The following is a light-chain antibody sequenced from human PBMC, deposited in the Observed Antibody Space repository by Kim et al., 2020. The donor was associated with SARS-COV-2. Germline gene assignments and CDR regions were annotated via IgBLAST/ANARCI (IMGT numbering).Light chain of an antibody. J-gene: IGLJ1*01. CDR3: CSYAGSYTFV. CDR2: DVS. Sequence: GQPVTISCTGTSSDVGGYNSVSWYQKHPGKAPKLMIYDVSKRPSGVPDRFSGSKSGNTASLTISGLQAEDEADYYCCSYAGSYTFVFGTGTKVTVL. V-gene: IGLV2-11*01. CDR1: SSDVGGYNS.